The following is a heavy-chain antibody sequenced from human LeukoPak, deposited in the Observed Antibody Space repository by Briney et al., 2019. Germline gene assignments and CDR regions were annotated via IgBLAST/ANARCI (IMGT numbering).Heavy chain of an antibody. D-gene: IGHD2-2*01. V-gene: IGHV1-8*01. J-gene: IGHJ6*02. CDR1: GYTFTSYD. CDR3: ARTTVVVPAANYYYGMDV. Sequence: ASVKVSCKASGYTFTSYDINWVRQATGQGLEWMGWMNPNSGNTGYAQKFQGRVTMTRNTSISTAYMELSSLRSEDTAVYYCARTTVVVPAANYYYGMDVWGQGTTVTVSS. CDR2: MNPNSGNT.